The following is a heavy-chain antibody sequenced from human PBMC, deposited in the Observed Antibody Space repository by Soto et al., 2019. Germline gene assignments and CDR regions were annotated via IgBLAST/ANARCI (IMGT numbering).Heavy chain of an antibody. Sequence: QVQLVQSGAEVKKPGSSVKVSCKASGGTFSSYAISWVRQAPGQGLEWMGGIIPIFGTANYAQKFQGRVTITADESTSXGYMELSSLRSEDTAVYYCARVSPTYSSSWRGAFDIWGQGTMVTVSS. CDR2: IIPIFGTA. V-gene: IGHV1-69*12. CDR3: ARVSPTYSSSWRGAFDI. CDR1: GGTFSSYA. J-gene: IGHJ3*02. D-gene: IGHD6-13*01.